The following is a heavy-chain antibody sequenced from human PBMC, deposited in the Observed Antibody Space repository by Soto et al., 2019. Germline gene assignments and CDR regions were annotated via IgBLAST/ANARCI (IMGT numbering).Heavy chain of an antibody. Sequence: SETLSVTCTVSGVSISIYFWSWIRQPPGRGLEWIGYTYHKGSTNYSPSLKSRVAISLDTSENQFSLKVNSVTAADTAVYYCARIGGYHGPLDYWGQGTPVTVSS. J-gene: IGHJ4*02. V-gene: IGHV4-59*01. CDR1: GVSISIYF. CDR2: TYHKGST. CDR3: ARIGGYHGPLDY. D-gene: IGHD3-16*02.